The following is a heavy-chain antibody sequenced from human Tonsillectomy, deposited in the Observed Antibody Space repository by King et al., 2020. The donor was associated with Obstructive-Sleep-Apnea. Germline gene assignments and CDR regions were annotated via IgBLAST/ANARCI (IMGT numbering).Heavy chain of an antibody. CDR2: INTNTGNP. Sequence: VQLVESGSELKKAGASVKVSCKASGYSFTSYAMNWLRQAPGQGLEWMGWINTNTGNPMYAQGFTGRFVFSLDTSVSTAYLQISSLKAEDTAVYYCAYCSSTSCSQYYYYGMDVWGQGTTVTVSS. J-gene: IGHJ6*02. V-gene: IGHV7-4-1*02. CDR3: AYCSSTSCSQYYYYGMDV. D-gene: IGHD2-2*01. CDR1: GYSFTSYA.